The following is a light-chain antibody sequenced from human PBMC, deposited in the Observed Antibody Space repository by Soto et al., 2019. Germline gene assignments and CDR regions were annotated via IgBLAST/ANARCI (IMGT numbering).Light chain of an antibody. J-gene: IGKJ1*01. V-gene: IGKV1-5*01. CDR2: DAS. CDR3: QRYENYWT. CDR1: QTISSW. Sequence: EIQMTQSPSTLSGSVGDRVTITCRASQTISSWLAWYQHKPGKAPKLLIYDASNLDSGVPSRFSGSGSGTEFSLTISNLKPDDCATDYCQRYENYWTFGQGTKVDIK.